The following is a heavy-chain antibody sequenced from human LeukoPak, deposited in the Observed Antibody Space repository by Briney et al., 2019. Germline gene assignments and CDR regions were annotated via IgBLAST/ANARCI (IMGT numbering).Heavy chain of an antibody. CDR3: ARQGIAARIYFDY. J-gene: IGHJ4*02. V-gene: IGHV4-38-2*01. CDR2: IYHSGST. Sequence: PSETLSLTCAVSGYSISSGYYWGWIRQPPGKGLEWIGSIYHSGSTYYNPSLKSRVTISVDTSKNQFSLKLSSVNAADTAVYYCARQGIAARIYFDYWGQGTLVTVSS. CDR1: GYSISSGYY. D-gene: IGHD6-6*01.